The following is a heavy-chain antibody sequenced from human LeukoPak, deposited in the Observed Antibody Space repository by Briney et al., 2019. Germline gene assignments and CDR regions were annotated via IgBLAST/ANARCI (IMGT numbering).Heavy chain of an antibody. CDR1: GFTSSSYA. J-gene: IGHJ4*02. V-gene: IGHV3-48*04. CDR2: ISSSGSTI. CDR3: ARMYSSSSPYFDY. D-gene: IGHD6-6*01. Sequence: GGSLRLSCAASGFTSSSYAMSWVRQAPGKGLEWVSYISSSGSTIYYADSVKGRFTISRDNAKNSLFLQMNSLRAEDTAVYYCARMYSSSSPYFDYWGQGTLVTVSS.